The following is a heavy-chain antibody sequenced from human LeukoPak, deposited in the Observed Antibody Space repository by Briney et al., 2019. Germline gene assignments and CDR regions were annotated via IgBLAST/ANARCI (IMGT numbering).Heavy chain of an antibody. CDR2: IIPIFGTA. CDR3: ARIGYSSSWYRRPNNWFDP. J-gene: IGHJ5*02. Sequence: GASVKVSCKASGYTFTIYGISWVRQAPGQGLEWMGGIIPIFGTANYAQKFQGRVTITADESTSTAYMELSSLRSEDTAVYYCARIGYSSSWYRRPNNWFDPWGQGTLVTVSS. V-gene: IGHV1-69*13. D-gene: IGHD6-13*01. CDR1: GYTFTIYG.